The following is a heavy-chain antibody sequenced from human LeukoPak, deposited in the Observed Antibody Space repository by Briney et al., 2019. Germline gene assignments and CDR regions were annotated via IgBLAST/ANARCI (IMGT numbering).Heavy chain of an antibody. Sequence: PSETLSLTCTVSGGSISSYYWSWIRQPPGKGLEWIGYIYYSGSTNYNPSLKSRVTISVDTSKNQFSLKLSSVTAADTAVYYCARSGVDGSGSYSPYYYYYGMDVWGQGTTVTVSS. CDR1: GGSISSYY. D-gene: IGHD3-10*01. J-gene: IGHJ6*02. CDR2: IYYSGST. CDR3: ARSGVDGSGSYSPYYYYYGMDV. V-gene: IGHV4-59*12.